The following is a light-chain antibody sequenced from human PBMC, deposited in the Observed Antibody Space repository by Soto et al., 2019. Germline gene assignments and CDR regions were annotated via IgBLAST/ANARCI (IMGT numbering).Light chain of an antibody. CDR3: QQYDTYPRT. V-gene: IGKV1-5*03. Sequence: DIQMTQSPSTLSASVGDRVTITCRASQSISNWLAWYQQKPGKAPKLLIFKASTLESGVPSRFSGSGSGTEFTLNISSLQPDDFATYHCQQYDTYPRTFGQGTRLEIK. CDR2: KAS. J-gene: IGKJ5*01. CDR1: QSISNW.